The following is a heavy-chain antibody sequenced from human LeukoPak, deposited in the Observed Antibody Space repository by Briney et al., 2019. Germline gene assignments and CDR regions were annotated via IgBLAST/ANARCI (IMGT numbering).Heavy chain of an antibody. D-gene: IGHD5-24*01. J-gene: IGHJ3*01. Sequence: GGSLRLSCAASGFNFITAAMTWVRQAPGKGLEWVSLIGSSGGSTYYADSVKGRFTISRVNSNHMLSLQMNSLRVEDTAIYYCVKDIQLSTWGLGTMVTVSS. CDR3: VKDIQLST. V-gene: IGHV3-23*01. CDR2: IGSSGGST. CDR1: GFNFITAA.